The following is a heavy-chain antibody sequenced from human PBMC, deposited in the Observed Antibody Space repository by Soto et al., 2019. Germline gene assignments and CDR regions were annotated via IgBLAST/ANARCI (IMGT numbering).Heavy chain of an antibody. J-gene: IGHJ6*02. CDR3: ARDPLDSSLINYYYYYGMDV. CDR2: IWDDGSNK. CDR1: GFTFSSYG. V-gene: IGHV3-33*01. D-gene: IGHD3-22*01. Sequence: PGGSLRLSCAASGFTFSSYGMHWVRQAPGKGLEWVAVIWDDGSNKYYADSVKGRFTISRDNSKNTLYLQMNSLRAEDTAVYYCARDPLDSSLINYYYYYGMDVWGQGTTVTVYS.